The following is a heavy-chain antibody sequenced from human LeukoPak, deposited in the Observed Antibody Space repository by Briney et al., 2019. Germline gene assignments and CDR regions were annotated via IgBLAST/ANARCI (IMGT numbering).Heavy chain of an antibody. CDR1: GGSISSYY. D-gene: IGHD2-15*01. V-gene: IGHV4-59*12. J-gene: IGHJ6*03. Sequence: PSETLSLTCTVSGGSISSYYWSWIRQPPGKGLEWIGYIYYSGSTNYNPSLKSRVTISVDTSKNQFSLKLSSVTAADTAVYYCARGGAGYCSGGSCYSSPWYYYYMDVWGKGTTVTVSS. CDR3: ARGGAGYCSGGSCYSSPWYYYYMDV. CDR2: IYYSGST.